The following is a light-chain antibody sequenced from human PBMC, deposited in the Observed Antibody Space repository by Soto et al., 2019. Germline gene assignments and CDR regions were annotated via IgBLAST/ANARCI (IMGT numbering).Light chain of an antibody. J-gene: IGLJ2*01. CDR3: QVWDSSSDHVV. CDR2: VDS. CDR1: YRRSKN. V-gene: IGLV3-21*02. Sequence: LTQPPSLPGAVLQPARITYGATYRRSKNIQWYQQNPGRGHVLGVYVDSDRPSGIPERFSGSNSGNTATLTISRVEAGDEADYYCQVWDSSSDHVVFGGGTKLTVL.